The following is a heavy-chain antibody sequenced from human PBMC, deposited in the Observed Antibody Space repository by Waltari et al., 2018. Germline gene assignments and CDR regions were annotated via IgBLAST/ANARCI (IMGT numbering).Heavy chain of an antibody. CDR3: ARDRRGYFDY. CDR1: GFTFSAYS. V-gene: IGHV3-21*01. D-gene: IGHD3-16*01. CDR2: ISGDTKYI. J-gene: IGHJ4*02. Sequence: EVQLVESGGGLVKPGGSLRLSCEASGFTFSAYSMNWFRQAPGKWLEWVSSISGDTKYIYYADTVNGRFTISSDDAKDSLYLKMNSLRVEDTAVYYCARDRRGYFDYWGQGTLVTVSS.